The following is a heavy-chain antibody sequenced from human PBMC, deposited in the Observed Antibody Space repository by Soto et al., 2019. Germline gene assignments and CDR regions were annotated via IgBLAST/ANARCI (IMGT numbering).Heavy chain of an antibody. J-gene: IGHJ3*02. CDR3: ARPGYSSGGSAFEI. CDR1: GYTFTSSW. Sequence: GESLKISCKGSGYTFTSSWISWVRQMPGRGLEWMGKIDPRDSYTKYSPSFQDHVTISADKSISTAYLQWSSLKASDTAMYFCARPGYSSGGSAFEIWGQGTVVTVSS. V-gene: IGHV5-10-1*01. D-gene: IGHD6-19*01. CDR2: IDPRDSYT.